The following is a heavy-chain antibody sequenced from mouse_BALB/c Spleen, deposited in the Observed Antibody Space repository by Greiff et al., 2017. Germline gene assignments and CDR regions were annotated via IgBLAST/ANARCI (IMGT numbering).Heavy chain of an antibody. Sequence: QVQLQQSGAELAKPGASVKMSCKASGYTFTSYWMHWVKQRPGQGLEWIGYINPSTGYTEYNQKFKDKATLTADKSSSTAYMQLSSLTSEDSAVYYCADYRYDGDAMDYWGQGTSVTVSA. CDR1: GYTFTSYW. V-gene: IGHV1-7*01. CDR3: ADYRYDGDAMDY. D-gene: IGHD2-14*01. J-gene: IGHJ4*01. CDR2: INPSTGYT.